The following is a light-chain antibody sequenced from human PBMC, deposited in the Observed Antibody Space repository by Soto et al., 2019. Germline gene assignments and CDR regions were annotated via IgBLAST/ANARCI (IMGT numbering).Light chain of an antibody. V-gene: IGKV1-6*01. CDR1: QGIRND. CDR3: LQDYNYHRT. CDR2: AAS. J-gene: IGKJ1*01. Sequence: AIQMTQSPSSLSASVGDRVTITCRASQGIRNDLGWYQQKPGKAPKLLIYAASSLQSGVPSRFSGSGAGTDFTLTNSSRQPEDFATYYCLQDYNYHRTFGQGTNVDIK.